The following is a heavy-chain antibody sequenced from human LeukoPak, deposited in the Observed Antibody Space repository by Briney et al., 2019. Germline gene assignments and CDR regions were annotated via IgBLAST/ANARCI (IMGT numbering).Heavy chain of an antibody. V-gene: IGHV5-51*01. CDR3: ASGVPAAN. J-gene: IGHJ4*02. CDR2: IYPGDSDT. CDR1: GYIFSNYW. Sequence: GESLKITCKASGYIFSNYWIGWVRQMPGKGLEWMGIIYPGDSDTRYSPSFQGQVTVSADKSTTTAYLQWSSLQASDTAMYYCASGVPAANWGQGTLVTVSS. D-gene: IGHD2-2*01.